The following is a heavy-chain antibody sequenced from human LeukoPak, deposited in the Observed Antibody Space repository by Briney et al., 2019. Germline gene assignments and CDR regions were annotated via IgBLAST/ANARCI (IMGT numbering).Heavy chain of an antibody. J-gene: IGHJ5*02. V-gene: IGHV4-59*12. CDR1: GGSISSYY. Sequence: PSETLSLTCTVSGGSISSYYWSWIRQPPGKGLEWIGYIYYSGSTNYNPSLKSRVTISVDTSKNQFSLKLSSVTAADTAVYYCARRGIVVVVAARRANWFDPWGQGTLVTVSS. CDR2: IYYSGST. CDR3: ARRGIVVVVAARRANWFDP. D-gene: IGHD2-15*01.